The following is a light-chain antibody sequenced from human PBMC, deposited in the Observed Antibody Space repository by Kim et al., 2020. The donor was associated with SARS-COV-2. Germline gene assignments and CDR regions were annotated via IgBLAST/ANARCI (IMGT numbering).Light chain of an antibody. CDR1: SSDIGGYNF. Sequence: GKSVTLSCTGTSSDIGGYNFVAWYQQHPGIAPTVIFYEDHKRPSVVPRRFSGSESDNTASLTVSGLQDDDEADYYCSSYAGTRNLVFGGGTQLTVL. J-gene: IGLJ2*01. CDR3: SSYAGTRNLV. V-gene: IGLV2-8*01. CDR2: EDH.